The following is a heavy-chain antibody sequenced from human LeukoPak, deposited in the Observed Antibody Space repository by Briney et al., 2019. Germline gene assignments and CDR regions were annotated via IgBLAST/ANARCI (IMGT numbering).Heavy chain of an antibody. CDR1: GFTFSSYG. Sequence: PGGSLRLSCAASGFTFSSYGMHWVRQAPGKGLEWVAVISYDGSNKYYADSVKGRFTISRDNSKNTLYLQMNSLRIEDTAVYYCARDRGWAFDIWGQGTMVTVSS. J-gene: IGHJ3*02. CDR2: ISYDGSNK. CDR3: ARDRGWAFDI. V-gene: IGHV3-30*03.